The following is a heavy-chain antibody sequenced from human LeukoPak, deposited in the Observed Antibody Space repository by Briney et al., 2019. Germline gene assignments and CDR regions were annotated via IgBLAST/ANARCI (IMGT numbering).Heavy chain of an antibody. CDR1: GYSISSGYY. Sequence: PSETLSLTCAVSGYSISSGYYWGWIRQPPGKGLAWIGSIYHSGSTYYNPSLKSRVTISVDTSKNQFSLKLSSVTAADTAVYYCARQSYDFWSGYFLDYWGQGTLVTVSS. J-gene: IGHJ4*02. D-gene: IGHD3-3*01. V-gene: IGHV4-38-2*01. CDR2: IYHSGST. CDR3: ARQSYDFWSGYFLDY.